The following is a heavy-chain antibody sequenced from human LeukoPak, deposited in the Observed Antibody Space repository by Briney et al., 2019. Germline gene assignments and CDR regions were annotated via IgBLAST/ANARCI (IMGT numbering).Heavy chain of an antibody. D-gene: IGHD2-8*01. CDR3: ARRRLMYYMDV. CDR1: GGSISSYY. CDR2: IYYSGST. V-gene: IGHV4-59*08. Sequence: SETLSLTCTVSGGSISSYYWSWIRQPPGKGLEWIGYIYYSGSTNYNPSLKSRVTISVDTSKNQFSLKLSSVTAADTAVYYCARRRLMYYMDVWGKGTTVTISS. J-gene: IGHJ6*03.